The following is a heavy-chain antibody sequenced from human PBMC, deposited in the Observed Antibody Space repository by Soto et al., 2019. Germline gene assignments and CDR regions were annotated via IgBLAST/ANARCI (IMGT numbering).Heavy chain of an antibody. CDR1: GWSFSFYY. J-gene: IGHJ5*02. V-gene: IGHV4-34*01. CDR2: INHSGST. D-gene: IGHD6-13*01. Sequence: PSETLSLTCAVYGWSFSFYYLSWIRQPPGKGLELIGEINHSGSTYYNPSLKSRVSISVDRPENQFSLKLSSVAAADTAVYYCVRESAVSGPNWFDTWGPGTLVNVSS. CDR3: VRESAVSGPNWFDT.